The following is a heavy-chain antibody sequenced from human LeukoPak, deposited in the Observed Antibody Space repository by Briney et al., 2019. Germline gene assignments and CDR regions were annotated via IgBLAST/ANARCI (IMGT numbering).Heavy chain of an antibody. D-gene: IGHD3-22*01. V-gene: IGHV4-34*01. Sequence: TSSETLSLTCAVYGGSFSGYYWSWIRQPPGKGLEWIGEINHSGSTNYNPSLKSRVTISVDTSKNQFSLKLSSVTAADTAVYYCAREPHYYDSSGYFKFDYWGQGTLVTVSS. J-gene: IGHJ4*02. CDR3: AREPHYYDSSGYFKFDY. CDR2: INHSGST. CDR1: GGSFSGYY.